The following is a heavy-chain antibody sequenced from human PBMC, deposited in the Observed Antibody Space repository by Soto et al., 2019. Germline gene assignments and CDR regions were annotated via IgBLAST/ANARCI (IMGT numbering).Heavy chain of an antibody. CDR3: AKESLHGKQYYFDY. J-gene: IGHJ4*02. CDR1: GFTFSSYG. CDR2: ISYDGSNK. V-gene: IGHV3-30*18. Sequence: QVQLVESGGGVVQPGRSLRLSCAASGFTFSSYGMHWVRQAPGKGLEWVAVISYDGSNKYYADSVKGRFTISRDNSKNTLYLQMNSLRAEDTAVYYCAKESLHGKQYYFDYWGQGTLVTVSS.